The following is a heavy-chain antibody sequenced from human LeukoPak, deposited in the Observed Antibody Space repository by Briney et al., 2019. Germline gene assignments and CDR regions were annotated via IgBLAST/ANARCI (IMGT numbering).Heavy chain of an antibody. CDR3: AREINDYGGIDY. Sequence: GGSLRLSCAASGFTFSSYWMHWVRQAPGKGLVWVSRINSDGSSTSYADSVKGRFTISRDNAKNTLYLQMNSLRAEDTAVYYCAREINDYGGIDYWGQGTLVTVSS. V-gene: IGHV3-74*01. CDR1: GFTFSSYW. D-gene: IGHD4-23*01. CDR2: INSDGSST. J-gene: IGHJ4*02.